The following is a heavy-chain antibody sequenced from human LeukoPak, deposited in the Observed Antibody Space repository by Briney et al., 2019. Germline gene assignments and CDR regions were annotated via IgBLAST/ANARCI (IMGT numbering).Heavy chain of an antibody. CDR3: ARVVRRAWLFDY. J-gene: IGHJ4*02. CDR2: IYYSGST. D-gene: IGHD5-24*01. V-gene: IGHV4-59*01. Sequence: SETLSLTCTVSGGSISSYYWSWIRQPPGKGLEWIGYIYYSGSTNYNPSLKSRVTISVDTSKNQFSLKLSSVTAADTAVYYCARVVRRAWLFDYWGQGTLVTVSS. CDR1: GGSISSYY.